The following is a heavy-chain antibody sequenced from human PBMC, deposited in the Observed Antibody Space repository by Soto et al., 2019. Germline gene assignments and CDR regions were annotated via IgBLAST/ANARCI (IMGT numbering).Heavy chain of an antibody. D-gene: IGHD3-9*01. CDR2: VYYSGST. CDR3: GRLEGLATISYYFNY. V-gene: IGHV4-39*01. J-gene: IGHJ4*02. CDR1: GCSVISSSYY. Sequence: PSEILSLTCTVSGCSVISSSYYWGWVRQPPGKGLEWIGSVYYSGSTYYNPSLESRVTISVDKSKNQFSLKLMSLSAADTAVYYCGRLEGLATISYYFNYWGQGALVTVSS.